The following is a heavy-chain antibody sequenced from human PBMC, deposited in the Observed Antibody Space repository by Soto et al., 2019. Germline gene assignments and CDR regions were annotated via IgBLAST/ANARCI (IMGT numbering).Heavy chain of an antibody. CDR2: ISGSGGST. J-gene: IGHJ6*03. Sequence: EVQMLESGGGLVQPGGSLRLSCAASGFTFSSYAMSWVRQAPGKGLEWVSSISGSGGSTYYADSTKGRFTISRDNSKNTLYLQMNSLRAEDMAVYYCAKGTTIFGVADYYYYMDVWGKGTTVTVSS. V-gene: IGHV3-23*01. D-gene: IGHD3-3*01. CDR3: AKGTTIFGVADYYYYMDV. CDR1: GFTFSSYA.